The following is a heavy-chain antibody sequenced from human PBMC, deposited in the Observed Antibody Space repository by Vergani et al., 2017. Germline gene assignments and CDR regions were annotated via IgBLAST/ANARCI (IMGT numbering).Heavy chain of an antibody. Sequence: EVQLLESGGGLVQPGGSLRLSCAASGFTFSSYAMSWVRQAPGKGLEWVSAISGSGGSTYYADSVKGRFTISRDNSKNTLYLQMNSMRAEDTAVYYCAKAGVDYYDSTDYWGQGTLVTVSS. D-gene: IGHD3-22*01. CDR1: GFTFSSYA. J-gene: IGHJ4*02. CDR2: ISGSGGST. CDR3: AKAGVDYYDSTDY. V-gene: IGHV3-23*01.